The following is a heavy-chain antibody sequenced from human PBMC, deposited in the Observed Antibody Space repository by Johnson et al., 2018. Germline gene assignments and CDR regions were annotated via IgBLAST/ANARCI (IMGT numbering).Heavy chain of an antibody. CDR2: ISYDGSNK. J-gene: IGHJ6*02. Sequence: QVQLVQSGGGVVQPGRSLRLSCAASGFTLSTYGMHWVRQAPGKGLEWVAVISYDGSNKYYADSVKGRFTISRDNSKNTLYLQMNSLRAEDTAVYYCATLYGDGPAPGLYYYYGMDVWGQGTTVTVSS. D-gene: IGHD4-17*01. CDR3: ATLYGDGPAPGLYYYYGMDV. CDR1: GFTLSTYG. V-gene: IGHV3-30*03.